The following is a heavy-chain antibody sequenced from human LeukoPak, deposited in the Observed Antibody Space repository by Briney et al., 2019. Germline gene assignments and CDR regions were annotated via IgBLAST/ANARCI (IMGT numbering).Heavy chain of an antibody. Sequence: GGSLRLSCAASGFTFSSYGMHWVRQAPGKGLEWVAFIRYDGSNKYYADSVKGRFTISRGNSKNTLYLQMNSLRAEDTAVYYCAKDLITGSGSNVLDYWGQGTLVTVSS. J-gene: IGHJ4*02. CDR1: GFTFSSYG. V-gene: IGHV3-30*02. CDR2: IRYDGSNK. D-gene: IGHD3-10*01. CDR3: AKDLITGSGSNVLDY.